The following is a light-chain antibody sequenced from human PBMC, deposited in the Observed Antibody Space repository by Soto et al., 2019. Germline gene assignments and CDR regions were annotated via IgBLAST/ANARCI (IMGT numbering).Light chain of an antibody. V-gene: IGLV2-8*01. J-gene: IGLJ1*01. CDR2: EVS. CDR1: SSDVGGYNF. Sequence: QSVLTQPPSASGSPGQSVTISCTGTSSDVGGYNFVSWYQRHPGKAPKLMIYEVSKRPSGVPDRFSGSKSGNTASLTVSGLQAEDEADYYCSSYVDTNNFYVFGTGTKLTVL. CDR3: SSYVDTNNFYV.